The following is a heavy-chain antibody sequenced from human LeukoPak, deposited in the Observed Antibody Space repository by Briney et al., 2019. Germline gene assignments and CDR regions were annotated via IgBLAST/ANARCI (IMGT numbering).Heavy chain of an antibody. Sequence: SETLSLTCAVYSGSFSGYYWRWIRQPPGKGLEWIGEINHSGSTNYNPSLKSRVTISVDTSKNQFSLKLSSVTAADTAVYYCARELLTETEYYYYAMDVWGQGTTVTVSS. CDR3: ARELLTETEYYYYAMDV. J-gene: IGHJ6*02. CDR2: INHSGST. CDR1: SGSFSGYY. V-gene: IGHV4-34*01. D-gene: IGHD1-14*01.